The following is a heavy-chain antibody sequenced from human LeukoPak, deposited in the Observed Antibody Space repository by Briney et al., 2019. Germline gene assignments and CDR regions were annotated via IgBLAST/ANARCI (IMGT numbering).Heavy chain of an antibody. CDR1: GGSFSGYY. J-gene: IGHJ5*02. V-gene: IGHV4-34*01. CDR2: INHSGST. D-gene: IGHD7-27*01. Sequence: RTSETLSLTCAVYGGSFSGYYWSWIRQPPGKGLEWIGEINHSGSTNYNPSLKSRVTISVDTSKNQFSLKLSSVTAADTAVYYCARGWGSRGYFTVNNWFDPWGQGTLVIVSS. CDR3: ARGWGSRGYFTVNNWFDP.